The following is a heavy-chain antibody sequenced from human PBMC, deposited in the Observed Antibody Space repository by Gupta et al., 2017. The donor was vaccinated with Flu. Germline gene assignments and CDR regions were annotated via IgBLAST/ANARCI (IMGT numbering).Heavy chain of an antibody. D-gene: IGHD1-1*01. CDR2: INTNGGST. V-gene: IGHV3-64*02. CDR3: ARRSHTNCYDY. J-gene: IGHJ4*02. Sequence: GKGLEYVSAINTNGGSTFYADSVKGRFTISRDNSENTLSLQMDRLRPEDMAVYYCARRSHTNCYDYWGQGTLVTVSS.